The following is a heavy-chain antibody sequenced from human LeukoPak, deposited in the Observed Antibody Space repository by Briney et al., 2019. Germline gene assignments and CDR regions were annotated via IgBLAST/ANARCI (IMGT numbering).Heavy chain of an antibody. Sequence: PGGSLRLSCAASGFTFSSYAMSWVRQAPGKGLEGVSAISGSGGSTYYADSVKGRFTISRDNSKNTLYLQMNSRRAEDTAVYYCAKGDYDFWSGYLVYWGQGTLVTVSS. D-gene: IGHD3-3*01. CDR1: GFTFSSYA. V-gene: IGHV3-23*01. J-gene: IGHJ4*02. CDR3: AKGDYDFWSGYLVY. CDR2: ISGSGGST.